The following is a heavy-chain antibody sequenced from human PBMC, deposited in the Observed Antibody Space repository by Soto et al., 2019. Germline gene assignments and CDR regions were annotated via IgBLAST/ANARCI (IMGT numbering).Heavy chain of an antibody. V-gene: IGHV1-2*04. CDR1: GYTFTGYY. J-gene: IGHJ4*02. Sequence: QVQLVQSGAEVKKPGASVKVSCKASGYTFTGYYMHWVRQAPGQGLERMGWINPNSGGTNYAQKFQGWVTMTRDTSISTAYMELSRLRSDDTAVYYCARGPSWGYRPFPFDYWGQGTLVTVSS. D-gene: IGHD3-16*02. CDR3: ARGPSWGYRPFPFDY. CDR2: INPNSGGT.